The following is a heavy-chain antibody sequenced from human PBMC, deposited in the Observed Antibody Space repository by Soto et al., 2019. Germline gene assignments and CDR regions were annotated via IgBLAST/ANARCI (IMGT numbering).Heavy chain of an antibody. CDR1: GFSFSIYS. D-gene: IGHD1-26*01. Sequence: EVQLVESGGGLVQPGGSLRLTCAASGFSFSIYSMNWVRQAPGKGLEWVSYIMPGSSHIFYADSVKGRFTISRDNAKNSLYLQMNSLRAEETALYYCAIEKVGAESVHVFDIWGQGTMVTVSS. CDR2: IMPGSSHI. CDR3: AIEKVGAESVHVFDI. V-gene: IGHV3-48*01. J-gene: IGHJ3*02.